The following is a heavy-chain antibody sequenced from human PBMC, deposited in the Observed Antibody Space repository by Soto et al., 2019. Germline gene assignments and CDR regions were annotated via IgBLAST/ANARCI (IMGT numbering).Heavy chain of an antibody. CDR1: GDSVSSNSAA. CDR3: AREPQNYDFWSGYPYYYYGMDV. Sequence: SQTLSLTCAISGDSVSSNSAAWNWIRQSPSRGLEWLGRTYYRSKWYNDYAVSVKSRITINPDTSKNQFSLRLNSVTPEDTAVYYCAREPQNYDFWSGYPYYYYGMDVWGQGTTVTVSS. J-gene: IGHJ6*02. V-gene: IGHV6-1*01. D-gene: IGHD3-3*01. CDR2: TYYRSKWYN.